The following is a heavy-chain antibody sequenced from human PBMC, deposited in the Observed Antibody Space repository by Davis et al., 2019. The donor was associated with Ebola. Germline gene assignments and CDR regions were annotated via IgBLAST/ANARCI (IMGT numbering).Heavy chain of an antibody. J-gene: IGHJ4*02. D-gene: IGHD2-15*01. CDR2: IYYSGST. V-gene: IGHV4-39*07. CDR3: ARGPLGYCSGGSCDY. CDR1: GGSISSSSYY. Sequence: SETLSLTCTVSGGSISSSSYYWGWIRQPPGKGLEWIGSIYYSGSTNYNPSLKSRVTISVDTSKNQFSLKLSSVTAADTAVYYCARGPLGYCSGGSCDYWGQGTLVTASS.